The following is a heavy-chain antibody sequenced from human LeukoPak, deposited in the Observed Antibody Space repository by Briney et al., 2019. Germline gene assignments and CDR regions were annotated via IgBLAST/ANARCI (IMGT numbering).Heavy chain of an antibody. CDR1: GGSISSSSYY. Sequence: PSETLSLTCTVSGGSISSSSYYWGWIRQPPGKGLEWIGSIYYSGKNYYTPSLESRVTISVDTSKNQFSLKLSSVTAADTAVYYCARGLENDGHDAFDIWGQGTMVTVSS. D-gene: IGHD1-1*01. J-gene: IGHJ3*02. CDR3: ARGLENDGHDAFDI. V-gene: IGHV4-39*07. CDR2: IYYSGKN.